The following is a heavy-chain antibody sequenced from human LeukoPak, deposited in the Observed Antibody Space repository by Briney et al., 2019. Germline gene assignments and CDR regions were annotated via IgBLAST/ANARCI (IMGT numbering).Heavy chain of an antibody. D-gene: IGHD2-2*01. CDR2: ISAYSGKT. Sequence: GASVKVSCKASGYTFITYGISWVRQAPGQGLEWMGWISAYSGKTNYSMKFQGRVTMTTDTSTNTAYMDLRSLKSDDTAVYYCARARDCTSSNCYGISFDYWGQGTLDTVSS. CDR1: GYTFITYG. J-gene: IGHJ4*02. V-gene: IGHV1-18*01. CDR3: ARARDCTSSNCYGISFDY.